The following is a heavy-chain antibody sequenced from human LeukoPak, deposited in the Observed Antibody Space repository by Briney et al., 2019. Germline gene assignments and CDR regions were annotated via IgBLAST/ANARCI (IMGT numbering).Heavy chain of an antibody. CDR2: INSNSGGP. V-gene: IGHV1-2*02. D-gene: IGHD5-12*01. CDR3: ARYLSGYDYFDY. Sequence: GASVKASCKTSGYAFSDYYMHWVRQAPGQGLEWMGWINSNSGGPKYAQKFQGRVTMTRDTSISTVYMELNTLISDDTAIYYCARYLSGYDYFDYWGQGTLVTVSS. J-gene: IGHJ4*02. CDR1: GYAFSDYY.